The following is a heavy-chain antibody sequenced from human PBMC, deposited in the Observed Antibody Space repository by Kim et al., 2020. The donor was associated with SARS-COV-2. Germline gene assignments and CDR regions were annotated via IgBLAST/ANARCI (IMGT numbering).Heavy chain of an antibody. CDR2: IYSGGST. J-gene: IGHJ4*02. Sequence: GGSLRLSCAASGFTVSSNYMSWVRQAPGKGLEWVSVIYSGGSTYYADSVKGRFTISRHNSKNTLYLQMNSLRAEDMAVYYCARSPGGTMVRGVTSFDYWGQGTLVTVSS. D-gene: IGHD3-10*01. V-gene: IGHV3-53*04. CDR3: ARSPGGTMVRGVTSFDY. CDR1: GFTVSSNY.